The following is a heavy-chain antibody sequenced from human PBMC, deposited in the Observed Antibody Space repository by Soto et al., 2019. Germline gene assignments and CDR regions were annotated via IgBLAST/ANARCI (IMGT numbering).Heavy chain of an antibody. CDR2: ISAYSGPT. Sequence: ASVKVSCKTSGYTFASYGISWVRQAPGQGLEWMGWISAYSGPTGFAQKFEGRLIMATDRSTTTAYMELRSLTSDDTAVYFCARDRECCGNESPHTFAYWG. J-gene: IGHJ4*01. CDR1: GYTFASYG. V-gene: IGHV1-18*01. CDR3: ARDRECCGNESPHTFAY. D-gene: IGHD2-21*01.